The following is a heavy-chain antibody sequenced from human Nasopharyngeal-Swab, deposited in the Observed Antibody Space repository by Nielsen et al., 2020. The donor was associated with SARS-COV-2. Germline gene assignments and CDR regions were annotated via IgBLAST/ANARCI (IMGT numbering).Heavy chain of an antibody. V-gene: IGHV3-48*04. CDR1: GFTFSNYN. D-gene: IGHD5-12*01. Sequence: RGSLRLSCAASGFTFSNYNMHWVRQAPGKGLEWISYISKSSSTVYYADSVKGRITISRDNAKSSLYLQMNRLTSEDTAVYYCAREGSFVAPDTFDRWGQGTLVTVSS. CDR3: AREGSFVAPDTFDR. CDR2: ISKSSSTV. J-gene: IGHJ4*02.